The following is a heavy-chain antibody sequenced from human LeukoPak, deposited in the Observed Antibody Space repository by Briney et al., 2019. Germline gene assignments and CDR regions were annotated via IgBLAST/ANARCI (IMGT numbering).Heavy chain of an antibody. D-gene: IGHD2-2*01. V-gene: IGHV4-34*01. CDR3: ARLQIPRGSSTSCYVCAFDI. Sequence: SETLSLTCAVYGGSFSGYYWSWIRQPPGKGLEWIGEINHSGSTNYNPSLKSRVTISVDTSKNQFSLKLSSVTAADTAVYYCARLQIPRGSSTSCYVCAFDIWGQGTMVTVSS. CDR1: GGSFSGYY. J-gene: IGHJ3*02. CDR2: INHSGST.